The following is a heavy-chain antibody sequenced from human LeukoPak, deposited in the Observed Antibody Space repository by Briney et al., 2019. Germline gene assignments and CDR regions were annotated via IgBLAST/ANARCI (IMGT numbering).Heavy chain of an antibody. Sequence: ASVKVSCKASGYTFTGYYMHWVRQAPGQGLEWMGWINPNSGDTNYAQNFQGRVTMTRDTSISTAYMELSRLRSDDTAVYFCASYGSSGYYFDFWGQGTLVTVSS. V-gene: IGHV1-2*02. J-gene: IGHJ4*02. D-gene: IGHD3-22*01. CDR1: GYTFTGYY. CDR2: INPNSGDT. CDR3: ASYGSSGYYFDF.